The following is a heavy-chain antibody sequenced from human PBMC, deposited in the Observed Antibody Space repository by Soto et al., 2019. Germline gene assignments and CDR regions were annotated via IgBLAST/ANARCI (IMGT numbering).Heavy chain of an antibody. Sequence: GGSLRLSCAASGFTFSSYNMNWVRQAPGKGLEWVSSISSSGSYIFYIDSVKGRFTISRDNAKNSLYLQMNILRAEDTAVYYCARDVGYYNNWFDSWGQGALVTVSS. CDR1: GFTFSSYN. D-gene: IGHD3-22*01. V-gene: IGHV3-21*01. CDR3: ARDVGYYNNWFDS. J-gene: IGHJ5*01. CDR2: ISSSGSYI.